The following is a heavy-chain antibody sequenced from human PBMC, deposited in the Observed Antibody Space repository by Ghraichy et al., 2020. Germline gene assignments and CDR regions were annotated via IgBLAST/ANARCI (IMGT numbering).Heavy chain of an antibody. V-gene: IGHV4-39*01. Sequence: SETLSLTCSVSGDSISNSNYYWGWIRQPPGKGLEWIGSIYYSGTPYYNSSLKRRVTISVDTSKNQFSLKVNSVTAADTAIYHCARQHRDYTNSLTWFDPWGQGTLVTVSS. CDR1: GDSISNSNYY. CDR2: IYYSGTP. J-gene: IGHJ5*02. CDR3: ARQHRDYTNSLTWFDP. D-gene: IGHD4-11*01.